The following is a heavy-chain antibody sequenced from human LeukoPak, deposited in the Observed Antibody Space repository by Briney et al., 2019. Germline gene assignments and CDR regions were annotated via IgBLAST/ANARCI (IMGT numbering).Heavy chain of an antibody. CDR2: IRFDGSNT. J-gene: IGHJ4*02. Sequence: GGSLRLSCTASGFTFRTSGMHWVRQAPGKGLDWVAFIRFDGSNTYYANSVKGRFTISRDNSKKTLYLQMGSVRTDDTAVYFCATAGLSSQWDLQRDLQYPGYWGQGTLVTVSS. CDR3: ATAGLSSQWDLQRDLQYPGY. CDR1: GFTFRTSG. V-gene: IGHV3-30*02. D-gene: IGHD1-26*01.